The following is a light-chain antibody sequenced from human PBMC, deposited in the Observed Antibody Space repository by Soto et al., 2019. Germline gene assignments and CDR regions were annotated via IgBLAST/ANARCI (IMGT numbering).Light chain of an antibody. CDR1: SSDVGGYNY. CDR3: SSYTSRDTPYV. Sequence: QSALTQPASVSGSPGQSITIACTGTSSDVGGYNYVSWYQQHPDKAPKLMIYVVSNRPSGVSNRFSGSKSRNTASLTISGLQAEDEADYYCSSYTSRDTPYVFGTGTKVTAL. CDR2: VVS. J-gene: IGLJ1*01. V-gene: IGLV2-14*01.